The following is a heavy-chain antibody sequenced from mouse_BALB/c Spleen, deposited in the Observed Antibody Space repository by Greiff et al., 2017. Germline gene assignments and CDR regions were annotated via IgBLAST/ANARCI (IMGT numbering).Heavy chain of an antibody. Sequence: EVHLVESGGGLVQPGGSLRLSCATSGFTFTDYYMSWVRQPPGKALEWLGFIRNKANGYTTEYSASVKGRFTISRDNSQSILYLQMNTLRAEDSATYYCARDRVAFDYWGQGTTLTVSS. D-gene: IGHD1-1*02. CDR1: GFTFTDYY. J-gene: IGHJ2*01. CDR3: ARDRVAFDY. CDR2: IRNKANGYTT. V-gene: IGHV7-3*02.